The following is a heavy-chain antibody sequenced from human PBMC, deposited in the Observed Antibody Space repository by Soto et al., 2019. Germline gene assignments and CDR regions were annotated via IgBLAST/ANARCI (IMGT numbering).Heavy chain of an antibody. CDR2: IYYSGST. V-gene: IGHV4-59*08. CDR1: GGSISSYY. Sequence: QVQLQESGPGLVKPSETLSLTCTVSGGSISSYYWSWIRQPPGKGLEWIGYIYYSGSTNYNPSLKSRVTXXVXTXMNQFSLKLSSVTAADTAVYYCARRLNYYGSGRIDPWGQGTLVTVSS. D-gene: IGHD3-10*01. CDR3: ARRLNYYGSGRIDP. J-gene: IGHJ5*02.